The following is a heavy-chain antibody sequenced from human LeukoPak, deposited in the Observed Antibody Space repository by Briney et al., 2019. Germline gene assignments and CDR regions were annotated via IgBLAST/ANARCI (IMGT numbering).Heavy chain of an antibody. CDR2: IYTSGST. Sequence: SQTLSLTCTVSGGSISSGSYYWSWIRQPAGKGLEWIGRIYTSGSTNYNPSLKSRVTISVDTSKNQFSLKLSSVTAADTAVYYCARGPRRGYSYGVFDPWGQGTLVTVSS. CDR3: ARGPRRGYSYGVFDP. V-gene: IGHV4-61*02. D-gene: IGHD5-18*01. J-gene: IGHJ5*02. CDR1: GGSISSGSYY.